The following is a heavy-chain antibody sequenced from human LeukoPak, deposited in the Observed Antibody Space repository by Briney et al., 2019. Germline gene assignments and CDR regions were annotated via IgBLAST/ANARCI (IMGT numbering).Heavy chain of an antibody. CDR1: GYTFTGYY. CDR3: ARGPGDYYDSSGYYYFDY. D-gene: IGHD3-22*01. CDR2: IIPIFGTA. Sequence: ASVKVSCKASGYTFTGYYMHWVRQAPGQGLEWMGGIIPIFGTANYAQKFQGRVTITADESTSTAYMELSSLRSEDTAVYYCARGPGDYYDSSGYYYFDYWGQGTLVTVSS. J-gene: IGHJ4*02. V-gene: IGHV1-69*13.